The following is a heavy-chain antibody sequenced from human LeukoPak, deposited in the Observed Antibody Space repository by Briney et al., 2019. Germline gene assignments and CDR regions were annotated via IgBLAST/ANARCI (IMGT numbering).Heavy chain of an antibody. CDR1: GFTFSNYA. D-gene: IGHD1-14*01. CDR2: ISYDGIRK. V-gene: IGHV3-30-3*01. Sequence: PGGSLRLSCAASGFTFSNYAMHWVRQAPGKGLEWVAVISYDGIRKNYADSVRGRFTISRDNSKNSLSLQMNSLRAEDTAVYYCARGQLTDDLDYWGQGTLVTVSS. CDR3: ARGQLTDDLDY. J-gene: IGHJ4*02.